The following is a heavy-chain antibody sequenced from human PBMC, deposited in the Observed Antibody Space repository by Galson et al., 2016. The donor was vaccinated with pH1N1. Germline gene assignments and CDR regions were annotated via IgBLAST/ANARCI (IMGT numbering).Heavy chain of an antibody. J-gene: IGHJ4*02. CDR3: ARVKAGADGVPDY. Sequence: LRLSCAASGFTFSSHGIHWVRQAPGKGLEWVAVIWFDGINKYYKDSVKGRFTISRDNSKNTVYLQMNSLRDEDSAVYYCARVKAGADGVPDYWGQGTLVTVSS. CDR2: IWFDGINK. D-gene: IGHD6-13*01. CDR1: GFTFSSHG. V-gene: IGHV3-33*01.